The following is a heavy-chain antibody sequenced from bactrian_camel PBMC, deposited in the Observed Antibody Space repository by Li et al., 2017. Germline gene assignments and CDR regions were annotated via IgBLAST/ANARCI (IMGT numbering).Heavy chain of an antibody. V-gene: IGHV3S25*01. J-gene: IGHJ4*01. D-gene: IGHD1*01. Sequence: LVQPGGSLRLPCAASGFTFSSYGITWVRQVPGKGLEWVSLITSSGGTTYYVDSVKGRFTISRDNGKNTLYLKLSNLKTEDTAMYFCGNHPAPYYQSGDFPAPEGQGTQVTVS. CDR2: ITSSGGTT. CDR1: GFTFSSYG.